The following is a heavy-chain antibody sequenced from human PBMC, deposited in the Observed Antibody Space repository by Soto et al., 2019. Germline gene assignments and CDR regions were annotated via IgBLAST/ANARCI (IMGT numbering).Heavy chain of an antibody. CDR3: ATRMWGYCSSTSCYRSDY. CDR2: MNPNSGNT. J-gene: IGHJ4*02. Sequence: GASVKVSCKASGYTLTSYDINWVRQATGQGLEWMGWMNPNSGNTGYAQKFQGRVTMTRNTSISTAYMELSSLRSEDTAVYYCATRMWGYCSSTSCYRSDYWGQGTLVTVSS. V-gene: IGHV1-8*01. D-gene: IGHD2-2*01. CDR1: GYTLTSYD.